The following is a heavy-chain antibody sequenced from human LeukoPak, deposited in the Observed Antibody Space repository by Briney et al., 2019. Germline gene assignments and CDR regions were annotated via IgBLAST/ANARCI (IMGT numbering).Heavy chain of an antibody. CDR3: ARDGNYDILTGYAYYFDY. CDR1: GFTFSSYA. D-gene: IGHD3-9*01. V-gene: IGHV3-30*04. CDR2: ISYDGSNK. J-gene: IGHJ4*02. Sequence: GGSLRLSCAASGFTFSSYAMHWVRQAPGKGLEWVAVISYDGSNKYYADSVKGRFTISRDNSENTLYLQMNSLRAEDTAVYYCARDGNYDILTGYAYYFDYWGQGTLVTVSS.